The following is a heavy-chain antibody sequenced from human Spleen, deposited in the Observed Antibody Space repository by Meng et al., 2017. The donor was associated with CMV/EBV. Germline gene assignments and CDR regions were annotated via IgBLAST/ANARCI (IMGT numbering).Heavy chain of an antibody. J-gene: IGHJ6*02. V-gene: IGHV1-24*01. CDR1: GYTFTGYY. CDR2: FDPEDGET. Sequence: ASVQVSCKASGYTFTGYYMHWVRQAPGKGLEWMGGFDPEDGETIYAQKFQGRVTMTEDTSTDTAYMELSSLRSDDTAVYYCAKGLGDQQVYGGYYHYGMDVWGQGTTVTVSS. CDR3: AKGLGDQQVYGGYYHYGMDV. D-gene: IGHD2-2*02.